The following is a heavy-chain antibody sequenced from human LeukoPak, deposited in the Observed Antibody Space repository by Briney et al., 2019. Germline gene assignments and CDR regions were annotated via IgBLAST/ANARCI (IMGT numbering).Heavy chain of an antibody. V-gene: IGHV3-21*01. D-gene: IGHD6-19*01. CDR1: GFTFSSYS. CDR2: ISSSSSYI. J-gene: IGHJ4*02. Sequence: GGSLRLSCAASGFTFSSYSMNRVRQAPGKGLEWVSSISSSSSYIYYADSLKGRFTISRDNAKNSLYLQMNSLRAEDTAVYYCASRRGAVAGGIDYWGQGTLVTVSS. CDR3: ASRRGAVAGGIDY.